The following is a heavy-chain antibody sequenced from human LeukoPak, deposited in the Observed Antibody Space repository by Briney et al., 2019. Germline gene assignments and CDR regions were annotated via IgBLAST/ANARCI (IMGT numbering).Heavy chain of an antibody. J-gene: IGHJ4*02. CDR3: ARDPYGGNSFDY. CDR1: GDSVSSGSYY. Sequence: SETLSLTCTVSGDSVSSGSYYWSWIRQPPGKGLEWIGYIYYSGRTNYNPSLKSRVIISIDTSKNQFSLKLSSVTAADTAVYYCARDPYGGNSFDYWGQGTLVTVSS. V-gene: IGHV4-61*01. CDR2: IYYSGRT. D-gene: IGHD4-23*01.